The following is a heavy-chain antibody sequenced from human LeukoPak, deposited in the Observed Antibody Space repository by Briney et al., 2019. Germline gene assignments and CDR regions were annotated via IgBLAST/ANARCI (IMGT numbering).Heavy chain of an antibody. D-gene: IGHD1-26*01. J-gene: IGHJ4*02. V-gene: IGHV4/OR15-8*02. CDR3: SRESGAFCPFGY. CDR1: GGSISGTSW. CDR2: ISLAGQT. Sequence: SETLSLTCGVSGGSISGTSWWSWVRQPPGQGLEWTGEISLAGQTNYNPSLNGRVTMSLDKSSNQLSLNLTSVTAADTATYYCSRESGAFCPFGYWGQGTLVIVSS.